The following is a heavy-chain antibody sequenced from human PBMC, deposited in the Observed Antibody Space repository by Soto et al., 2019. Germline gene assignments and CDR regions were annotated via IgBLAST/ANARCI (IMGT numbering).Heavy chain of an antibody. CDR3: AREGNLGRWLQPLDF. V-gene: IGHV4-39*07. Sequence: SETLSLTCSVSGDSMSSGTYHWDWIRQPPGKGLEWIGTIYYSGTTHYNPSLKSRVTMSVDTSKNQFSLKLISVTAADTAKYFCAREGNLGRWLQPLDFWGQGTLVTVSS. CDR1: GDSMSSGTYH. CDR2: IYYSGTT. D-gene: IGHD5-12*01. J-gene: IGHJ4*02.